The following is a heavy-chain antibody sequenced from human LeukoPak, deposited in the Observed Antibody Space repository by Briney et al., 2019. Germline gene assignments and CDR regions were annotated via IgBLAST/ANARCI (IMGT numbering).Heavy chain of an antibody. V-gene: IGHV3-53*04. Sequence: GRSLRLSCAVSGFTVSTNYMSWVRQAPGKGLEWVSVMYSDGSTYYAESVKGRFTISRHNSKNTLYLEINSLRPDDTAVYYCARGGGDYNPFDYWGQGTLVTVSS. CDR3: ARGGGDYNPFDY. J-gene: IGHJ4*02. D-gene: IGHD4-17*01. CDR2: MYSDGST. CDR1: GFTVSTNY.